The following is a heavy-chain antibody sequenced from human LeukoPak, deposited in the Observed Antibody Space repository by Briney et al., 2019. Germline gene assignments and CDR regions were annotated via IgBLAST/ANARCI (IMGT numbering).Heavy chain of an antibody. CDR1: GYSFTSYW. V-gene: IGHV5-51*01. Sequence: GESLKISCKGSGYSFTSYWIGWVRQMPGKGLEWMGIIYPGDSDTRYSPSFQGQVTISADKSISTAYLQWSSLKASDTAMYYCARADVEMATFYYFDYWGQGTLVTVSS. D-gene: IGHD5-24*01. CDR2: IYPGDSDT. J-gene: IGHJ4*02. CDR3: ARADVEMATFYYFDY.